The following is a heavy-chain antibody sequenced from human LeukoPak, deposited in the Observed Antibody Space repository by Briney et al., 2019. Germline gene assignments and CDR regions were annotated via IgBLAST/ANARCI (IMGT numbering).Heavy chain of an antibody. V-gene: IGHV4-4*07. Sequence: SETLSLTCTVSGGSISSYYWSWIRQPAGKGLEWIGRIYTSGSTNYNPSLKSRVTMSVDTSKNQFSLKLSSVTAADTAVYHCARDSVVVPAAEKGYYYYGMDVWGQGTTVTVSS. CDR2: IYTSGST. D-gene: IGHD2-2*01. CDR3: ARDSVVVPAAEKGYYYYGMDV. J-gene: IGHJ6*02. CDR1: GGSISSYY.